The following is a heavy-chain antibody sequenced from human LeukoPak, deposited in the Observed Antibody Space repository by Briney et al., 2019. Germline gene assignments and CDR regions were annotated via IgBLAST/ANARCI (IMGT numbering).Heavy chain of an antibody. D-gene: IGHD6-19*01. J-gene: IGHJ4*02. Sequence: GESLRLSCAASGFSVSNKYMSWVRQAPGKGLEWVSVIYTGGDTYYADSVRGRFTVSRDNSKNTVNLQMNSLRAEDTALYYCAGGQMFTSGGFDDWGQGTLVTVSS. CDR1: GFSVSNKY. V-gene: IGHV3-53*01. CDR3: AGGQMFTSGGFDD. CDR2: IYTGGDT.